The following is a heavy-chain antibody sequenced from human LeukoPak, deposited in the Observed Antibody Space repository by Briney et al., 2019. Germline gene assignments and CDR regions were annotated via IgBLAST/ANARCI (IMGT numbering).Heavy chain of an antibody. J-gene: IGHJ4*02. CDR1: GFTFSSYW. CDR2: MNSDGSTT. CDR3: ARDYDYFWGGYRYPFDY. V-gene: IGHV3-74*01. D-gene: IGHD3-16*02. Sequence: GWALRLSCAASGFTFSSYWMHWVRQAPGKGLVWVSRMNSDGSTTNYADSVKGRFTISRDNARNTLYLQMNSLRVEDTAMYFCARDYDYFWGGYRYPFDYWGQGPLVTVSS.